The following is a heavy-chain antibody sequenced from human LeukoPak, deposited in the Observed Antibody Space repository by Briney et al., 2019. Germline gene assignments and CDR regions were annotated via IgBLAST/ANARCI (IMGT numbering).Heavy chain of an antibody. CDR1: GFSLSSTGVG. V-gene: IGHV2-5*02. CDR3: VHRDTRYHGNTYNY. D-gene: IGHD2/OR15-2a*01. Sequence: SGPTLVNPTQTLTLTCTFSGFSLSSTGVGVGWIRQPAGKALEWLALIYWDGDKHYSPSLESRLTITKDTSKNQVVLTMTNMDPVDTATYYCVHRDTRYHGNTYNYWGQGTLVTVSS. J-gene: IGHJ4*02. CDR2: IYWDGDK.